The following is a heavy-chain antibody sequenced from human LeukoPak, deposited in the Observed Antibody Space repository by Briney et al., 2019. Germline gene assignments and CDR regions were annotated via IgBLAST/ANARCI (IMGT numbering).Heavy chain of an antibody. Sequence: GGSLRLSCAASGFTFSDYYMTWIRQAPGKGLEWLSYINTGSTYTNYANSVKGRFTTSRDNAKNSLYLQLNSLRAEDTAVYYCTREDNWYFDLWGRGTLVTVSS. CDR2: INTGSTYT. CDR3: TREDNWYFDL. J-gene: IGHJ2*01. CDR1: GFTFSDYY. V-gene: IGHV3-11*05.